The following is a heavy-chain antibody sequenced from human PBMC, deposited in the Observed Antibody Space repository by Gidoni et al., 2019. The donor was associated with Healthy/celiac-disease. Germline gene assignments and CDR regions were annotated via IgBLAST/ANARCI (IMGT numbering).Heavy chain of an antibody. J-gene: IGHJ5*02. Sequence: QVQLQESGPGLVKPSETLYLTCTVSGGSISSYYWSWIRQPPGKGLEWIGYIYYSGSTNYNPSLKSRVTISVDTSKNQFSLKLSSVTAADTAVYYCARLDLAAAGRDWFDPWGQGTLVTVSS. D-gene: IGHD6-13*01. CDR3: ARLDLAAAGRDWFDP. CDR1: GGSISSYY. V-gene: IGHV4-59*08. CDR2: IYYSGST.